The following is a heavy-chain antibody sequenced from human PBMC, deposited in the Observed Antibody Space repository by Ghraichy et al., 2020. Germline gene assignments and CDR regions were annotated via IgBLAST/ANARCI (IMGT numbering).Heavy chain of an antibody. CDR3: ASHGDYGGNSDWFDP. CDR1: GGTFSRSA. V-gene: IGHV1-69*13. CDR2: IIPIFGTA. Sequence: SVKVSCKASGGTFSRSAISWVRQAPGQGLEWMGGIIPIFGTANYAQKFQGRVTITADESTSTAYMELSSLRSEDTAVYYCASHGDYGGNSDWFDPWGQGTLVTVSS. D-gene: IGHD4-23*01. J-gene: IGHJ5*02.